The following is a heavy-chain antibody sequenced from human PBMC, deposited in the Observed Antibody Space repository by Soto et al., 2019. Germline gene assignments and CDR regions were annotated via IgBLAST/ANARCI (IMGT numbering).Heavy chain of an antibody. CDR3: AKDRGSGWYYTPFDY. V-gene: IGHV3-23*01. J-gene: IGHJ4*02. CDR2: ISGSGGSI. Sequence: SLRLSCAXSVFTFSSYAMIGVVPDPVKGLECGSAISGSGGSICYADSVKGRFTISRDNSKNTLYLQMNSLRAEDTALYYCAKDRGSGWYYTPFDYWGQGTLVTVSS. CDR1: VFTFSSYA. D-gene: IGHD6-19*01.